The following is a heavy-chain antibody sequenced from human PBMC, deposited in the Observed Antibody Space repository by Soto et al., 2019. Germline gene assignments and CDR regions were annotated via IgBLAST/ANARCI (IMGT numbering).Heavy chain of an antibody. Sequence: GGSLRLSCAASGFTFSSYWMTWVRQAPGKGLEWVANIRQDGSEKYYVDSVKGRFTISRDNAKNSLYLQMNSLRAEDTAVYYCARDRGSGWLRAFDIWGQGTMVTVSS. CDR1: GFTFSSYW. J-gene: IGHJ3*02. D-gene: IGHD6-19*01. CDR3: ARDRGSGWLRAFDI. V-gene: IGHV3-7*01. CDR2: IRQDGSEK.